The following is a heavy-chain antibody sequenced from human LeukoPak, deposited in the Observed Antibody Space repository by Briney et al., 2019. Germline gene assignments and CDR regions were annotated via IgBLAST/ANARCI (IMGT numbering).Heavy chain of an antibody. V-gene: IGHV3-48*03. Sequence: GGSLRLSCAASGFTFSSYEMNWVHQAPGKGLEWVSYISSSGSTIYYADSVKGRFTISRDNAKNSLYLQMNSLRAEDTAVYYCAINGGPKGTGYSFAYWGRETWVTVSS. CDR1: GFTFSSYE. D-gene: IGHD1-14*01. CDR2: ISSSGSTI. J-gene: IGHJ4*02. CDR3: AINGGPKGTGYSFAY.